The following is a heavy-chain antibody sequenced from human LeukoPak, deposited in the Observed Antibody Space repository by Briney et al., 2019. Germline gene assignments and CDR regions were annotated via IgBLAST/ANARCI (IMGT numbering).Heavy chain of an antibody. CDR3: AKDQGIVVVPAATD. CDR2: ISGSGGST. CDR1: GFTFSSYA. D-gene: IGHD2-2*01. V-gene: IGHV3-23*01. J-gene: IGHJ4*02. Sequence: GGSLRLSCAASGFTFSSYAMSWVRQAPGKGLEWVSAISGSGGSTYYADSVKGRFTISRDNSKNTLYLQMNSLRAEDTAVYYCAKDQGIVVVPAATDWGQGTLVTVSS.